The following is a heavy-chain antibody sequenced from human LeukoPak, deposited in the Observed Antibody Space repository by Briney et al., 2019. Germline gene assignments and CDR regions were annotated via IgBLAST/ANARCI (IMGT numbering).Heavy chain of an antibody. CDR3: ARSNYCSSTSCYVGY. J-gene: IGHJ4*02. V-gene: IGHV4-34*01. Sequence: KPSETLSLTCAVYGGSFSGYYWSWIRQPPGKGLEWIGEINHSGSTNYNPSLESRVTISVDTSKNQFSLKLSSVTAADTAVYYCARSNYCSSTSCYVGYWGQGTLVTVSS. D-gene: IGHD2-2*01. CDR1: GGSFSGYY. CDR2: INHSGST.